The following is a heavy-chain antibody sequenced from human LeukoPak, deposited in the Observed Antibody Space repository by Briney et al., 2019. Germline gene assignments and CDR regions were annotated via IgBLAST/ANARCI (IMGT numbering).Heavy chain of an antibody. CDR2: ISSSSSYI. J-gene: IGHJ5*02. V-gene: IGHV3-21*01. D-gene: IGHD1-1*01. Sequence: GGSLRLSCAAPGFTFSSYSMNWVRQAPGKGLEWVSSISSSSSYIYYADSVKGRFTISRDNAKNSLYLQMNSLRAEDTAVYYCAREKDDPNWFDPWGQGTLVTVSS. CDR3: AREKDDPNWFDP. CDR1: GFTFSSYS.